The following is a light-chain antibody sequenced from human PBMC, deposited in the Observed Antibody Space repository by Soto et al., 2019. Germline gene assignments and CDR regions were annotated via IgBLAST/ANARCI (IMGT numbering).Light chain of an antibody. CDR2: EVS. Sequence: QSALTQPPSASGSPGQSVTITCTGTSSDVGNYKYVSWYQQHPGKAPKLMIYEVSKRPSGVPDRFLGSKSGNTASLIVSGLQADDEADYYCSSYAGRNKFVFGTGTKLTVL. CDR3: SSYAGRNKFV. CDR1: SSDVGNYKY. J-gene: IGLJ1*01. V-gene: IGLV2-8*01.